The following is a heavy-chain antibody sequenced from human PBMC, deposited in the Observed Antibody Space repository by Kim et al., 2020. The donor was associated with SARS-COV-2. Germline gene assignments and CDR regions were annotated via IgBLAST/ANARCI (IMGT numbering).Heavy chain of an antibody. CDR1: GFTLSDYW. J-gene: IGHJ4*02. CDR3: VRYFSAKERLYY. V-gene: IGHV3-7*03. D-gene: IGHD2-15*01. CDR2: IKQDASEK. Sequence: GGSLRLSCAASGFTLSDYWMSWVREAPGKGLEWVANIKQDASEKYYVGSVRGRFTISRDNAKNSLYLQMNSLRVEDTAVYFCVRYFSAKERLYYWGRGTLLTLS.